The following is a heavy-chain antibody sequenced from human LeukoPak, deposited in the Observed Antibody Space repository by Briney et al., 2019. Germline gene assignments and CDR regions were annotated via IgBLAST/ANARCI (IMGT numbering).Heavy chain of an antibody. CDR3: TTDRGLGLGIDY. D-gene: IGHD3-16*01. CDR2: ISPDGSSA. CDR1: GFTFSSYW. V-gene: IGHV3-74*01. Sequence: GGSLRLSCAASGFTFSSYWMHWVRQAPGKGLVWVSRISPDGSSALYADSVKGRFTISRDNAKNTLYLQMNSLKIEDTAVYYCTTDRGLGLGIDYWGQGTLVTVSS. J-gene: IGHJ4*02.